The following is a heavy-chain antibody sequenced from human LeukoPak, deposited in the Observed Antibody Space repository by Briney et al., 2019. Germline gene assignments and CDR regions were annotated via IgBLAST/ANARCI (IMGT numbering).Heavy chain of an antibody. CDR1: GVTFSGSA. CDR2: IRSKANSYAT. J-gene: IGHJ4*02. CDR3: TRRNDGGYAY. Sequence: PGGSLRLSCAASGVTFSGSAMHWVRQASGKGVEWVGRIRSKANSYATAYAASVKGRFTISRDDSKNTAYLQMNSLTTEDTAVYYCTRRNDGGYAYWGQGTLVTVSS. D-gene: IGHD1-1*01. V-gene: IGHV3-73*01.